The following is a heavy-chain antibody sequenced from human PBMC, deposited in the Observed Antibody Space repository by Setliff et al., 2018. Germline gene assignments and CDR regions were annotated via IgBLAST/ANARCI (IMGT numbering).Heavy chain of an antibody. J-gene: IGHJ4*02. CDR2: INPSGGST. CDR1: GYTFTSYY. CDR3: ARDSSGYYRDHFDY. Sequence: ASVKVSCKASGYTFTSYYMHWVRQAPGQGLEWMGIINPSGGSTSYAQKFQGRVTMTTDTSTSTAYMELRSLRSDDTAVYYCARDSSGYYRDHFDYWGQGTLVTVSS. V-gene: IGHV1-46*01. D-gene: IGHD3-22*01.